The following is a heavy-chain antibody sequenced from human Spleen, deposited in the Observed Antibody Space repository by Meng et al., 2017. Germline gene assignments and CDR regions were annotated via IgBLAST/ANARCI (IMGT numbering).Heavy chain of an antibody. CDR3: ARGAVVTLIFYHALDV. CDR2: IYHRGST. CDR1: DYSISSGYY. Sequence: GSLRLSCAVSDYSISSGYYWGWIRQPPGKGLEWIGSIYHRGSTYYNPSLNIRVTISVDTSKNQFSLKLSSVTAADTGVYYCARGAVVTLIFYHALDVWGQGTTVTVSS. D-gene: IGHD2-21*02. J-gene: IGHJ6*02. V-gene: IGHV4-38-2*01.